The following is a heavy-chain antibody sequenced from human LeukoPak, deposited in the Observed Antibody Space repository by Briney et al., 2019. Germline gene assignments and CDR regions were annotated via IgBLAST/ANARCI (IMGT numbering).Heavy chain of an antibody. CDR3: ARAEIAAHGKSSYYYYMDV. Sequence: QSGGSLRLSCAASGFTFSRYWMSWVRQAPGKGLEWVADIKEDGSEKHYVDSVKGRFTISRDNAKNSLYLQMNSLRAADTAVYFCARAEIAAHGKSSYYYYMDVWGKGTTVTVSS. CDR1: GFTFSRYW. D-gene: IGHD6-6*01. CDR2: IKEDGSEK. J-gene: IGHJ6*03. V-gene: IGHV3-7*01.